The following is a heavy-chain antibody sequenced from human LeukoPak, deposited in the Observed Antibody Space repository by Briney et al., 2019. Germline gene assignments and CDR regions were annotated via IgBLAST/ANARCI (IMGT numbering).Heavy chain of an antibody. Sequence: GGALTLSCAASGFTFSSFAMHWVREAPGKGLEWVAVISYDESNKYYADSVKGRFTISRDNSKNTLYLQMNSLRAEDTAVYYGARGYCSSTSCYPHYWGQGTLVTVSS. CDR3: ARGYCSSTSCYPHY. J-gene: IGHJ4*02. CDR2: ISYDESNK. CDR1: GFTFSSFA. V-gene: IGHV3-30-3*01. D-gene: IGHD2-2*01.